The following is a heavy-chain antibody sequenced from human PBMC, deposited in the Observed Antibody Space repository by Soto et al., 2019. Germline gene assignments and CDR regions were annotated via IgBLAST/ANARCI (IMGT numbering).Heavy chain of an antibody. D-gene: IGHD3-10*01. V-gene: IGHV4-31*03. CDR3: VRDASRIIGYHVDV. Sequence: QVQLQESGPGLVKPSQTLSLTCTVTGASISSGGYYWTWIRQHPGKGLEWLAYIHSIGSTYYNPSLTGRAAISMDTSKNQFSLKVTSVTAADSAVYYCVRDASRIIGYHVDVWGQGTTVTVSS. CDR1: GASISSGGYY. CDR2: IHSIGST. J-gene: IGHJ6*02.